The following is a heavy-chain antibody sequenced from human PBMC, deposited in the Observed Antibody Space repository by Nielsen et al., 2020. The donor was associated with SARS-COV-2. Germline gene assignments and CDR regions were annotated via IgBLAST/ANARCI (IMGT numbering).Heavy chain of an antibody. D-gene: IGHD3-10*01. CDR3: ARHSPRLSFSSVRAFAL. J-gene: IGHJ3*01. CDR1: GYSFTSYW. V-gene: IGHV5-10-1*01. CDR2: IDPSDSYT. Sequence: GESLKISWKGSGYSFTSYWISWVRQMPGKGLEWMGRIDPSDSYTNYSPSFQGHVTISADKSISTAYLQWSSLKASDTAMYYCARHSPRLSFSSVRAFALWGQGTMVTVSS.